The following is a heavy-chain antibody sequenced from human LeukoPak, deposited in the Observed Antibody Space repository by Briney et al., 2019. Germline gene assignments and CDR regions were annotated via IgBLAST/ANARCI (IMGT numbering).Heavy chain of an antibody. CDR2: IIPILGIA. Sequence: SVKVSCKASGYTFTGYYMHWVRQAPGQGLEWMGRIIPILGIANYAQKFQGRVTITADKSTSTAYMELSSLRSEDTAVYYCARETNSGSIDYWGQGTLVTVSS. CDR3: ARETNSGSIDY. J-gene: IGHJ4*02. V-gene: IGHV1-69*04. CDR1: GYTFTGYY. D-gene: IGHD1-26*01.